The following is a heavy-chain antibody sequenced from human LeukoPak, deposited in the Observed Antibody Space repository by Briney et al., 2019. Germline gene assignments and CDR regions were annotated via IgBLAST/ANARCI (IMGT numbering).Heavy chain of an antibody. Sequence: WGSLRLSCAASGFTVSSYSMKCVPQTPRKWLERGSYITSISSTIHYADTVKGRFTISKDNSKNTLYLHMNSLRAEESAVYFCAREHYLTTAYNSGWLYYFEYCGQGNPVTVPS. V-gene: IGHV3-48*01. D-gene: IGHD6-19*01. J-gene: IGHJ4*02. CDR2: ITSISSTI. CDR3: AREHYLTTAYNSGWLYYFEY. CDR1: GFTVSSYS.